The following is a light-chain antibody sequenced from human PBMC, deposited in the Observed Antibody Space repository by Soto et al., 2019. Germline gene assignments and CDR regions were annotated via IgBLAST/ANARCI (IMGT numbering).Light chain of an antibody. Sequence: EIVMTQSPASLSVSPGERATLSCRANQSISTYLAWYQQKPGQAPRLLIYGASNRATGIPDRFSGSGSGTDFTLTISRLEPEDFAVYYCQQYGSSGTFGQGTKVDIK. CDR1: QSISTY. CDR2: GAS. CDR3: QQYGSSGT. J-gene: IGKJ1*01. V-gene: IGKV3-20*01.